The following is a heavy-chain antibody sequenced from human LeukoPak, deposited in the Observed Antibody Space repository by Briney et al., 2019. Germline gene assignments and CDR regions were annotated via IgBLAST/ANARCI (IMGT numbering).Heavy chain of an antibody. J-gene: IGHJ4*02. Sequence: SETLSLTCTVSGASISRSSYYWGWFRPPPGKGLEWIVSIFYSGGPTYYNPSLKSRVTISVDTSKNQFSLKLSFVTAADTAVYYCAKEPTGEKSFDSWGQGTLVTVSS. D-gene: IGHD7-27*01. CDR2: IFYSGGPT. V-gene: IGHV4-39*07. CDR1: GASISRSSYY. CDR3: AKEPTGEKSFDS.